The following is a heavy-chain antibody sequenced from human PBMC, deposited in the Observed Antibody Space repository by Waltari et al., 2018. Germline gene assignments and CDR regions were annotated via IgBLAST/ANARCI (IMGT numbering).Heavy chain of an antibody. CDR1: GGSISSYY. V-gene: IGHV4-4*07. Sequence: QVQLQESGPGLVKPSETLSLTCTVPGGSISSYYWSWIRQPAGKGLEWIGRMFISGSTNYNPSLESRVTVSVDTSNNQFSLNLRSVTAADTAVYYCARDSGSYYDSSGYYYYFDYWGQGTLVTVSS. J-gene: IGHJ4*02. CDR3: ARDSGSYYDSSGYYYYFDY. CDR2: MFISGST. D-gene: IGHD3-22*01.